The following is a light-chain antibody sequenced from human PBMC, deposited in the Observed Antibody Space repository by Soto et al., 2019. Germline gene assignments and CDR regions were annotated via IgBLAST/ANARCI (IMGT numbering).Light chain of an antibody. CDR2: DAS. Sequence: AIQLTQSPSSLSVSVGDRVTITCRASQGISSALAWYQQKPGKAPKLLIYDASSLESGVPSRFSGSGSGTDFTLTISSLQPEDFATYYCQQLGTFGGGTKVEIK. CDR3: QQLGT. CDR1: QGISSA. J-gene: IGKJ4*01. V-gene: IGKV1-13*02.